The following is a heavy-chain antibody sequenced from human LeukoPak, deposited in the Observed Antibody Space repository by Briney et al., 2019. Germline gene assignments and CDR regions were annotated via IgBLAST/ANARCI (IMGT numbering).Heavy chain of an antibody. D-gene: IGHD3-9*01. CDR1: GGSFSGYY. CDR3: ARHSHDILTGYYYYYYYMDV. CDR2: INHSGST. V-gene: IGHV4-34*01. Sequence: SETLSLTCAVYGGSFSGYYWSWIRQPPGKGLEWIGEINHSGSTNYNPSLKSRVTISVDTSKNQFSLKLSSVTAADTAMYYCARHSHDILTGYYYYYYYMDVWGKGTTVTISS. J-gene: IGHJ6*03.